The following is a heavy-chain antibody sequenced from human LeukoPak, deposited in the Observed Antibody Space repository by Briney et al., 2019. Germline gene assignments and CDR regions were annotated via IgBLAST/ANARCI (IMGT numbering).Heavy chain of an antibody. CDR2: IYYSGST. J-gene: IGHJ4*02. D-gene: IGHD3-3*01. Sequence: SETLSLTCTVSGGSLSSYYWSWIRQPPGKGLEWIGYIYYSGSTNYNPSLKSRVTISVDTSKNQFSLKLSSVTAADTAVYYCARGKVLRFLEWPKYYFDYWGQGTLVTVSS. CDR3: ARGKVLRFLEWPKYYFDY. CDR1: GGSLSSYY. V-gene: IGHV4-59*01.